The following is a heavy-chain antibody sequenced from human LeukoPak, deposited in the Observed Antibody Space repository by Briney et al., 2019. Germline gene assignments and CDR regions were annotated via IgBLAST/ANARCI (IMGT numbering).Heavy chain of an antibody. V-gene: IGHV3-11*03. D-gene: IGHD3-16*01. Sequence: PGGSLRLSCAASGFTFSDYYMSWIRQAPGKGLEWVSYISSSSSYTNYADSVKGRFTISRDNAKNSLYLQMNSLRAEDTAVYNCAKKLRGTYSFDCWGQGTLVTVSS. CDR1: GFTFSDYY. CDR3: AKKLRGTYSFDC. J-gene: IGHJ4*02. CDR2: ISSSSSYT.